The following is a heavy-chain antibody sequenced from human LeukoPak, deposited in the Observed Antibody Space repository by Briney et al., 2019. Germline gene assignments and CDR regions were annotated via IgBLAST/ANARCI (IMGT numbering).Heavy chain of an antibody. Sequence: GGSLRLSCTASGFTFSSFWMTWVRQAPGKGLEWVANIKQDGGEKYYVDSVKGRFTISRDNAKNSLYLQTNNLRAEDTAVYYCARSGYDSSGYRIEDYWGQGTLVTVSS. D-gene: IGHD3-22*01. J-gene: IGHJ4*02. CDR3: ARSGYDSSGYRIEDY. CDR1: GFTFSSFW. CDR2: IKQDGGEK. V-gene: IGHV3-7*01.